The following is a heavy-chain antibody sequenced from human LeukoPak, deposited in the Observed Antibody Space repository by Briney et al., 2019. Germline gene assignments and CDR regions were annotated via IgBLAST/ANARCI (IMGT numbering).Heavy chain of an antibody. Sequence: SETLSLTCSVSGGSISTYYWSWIRQPPGKGLEWIGYIYYTGTTNYNPSLRSRVTISVDSSRNQFSLRLSSVTAADTAVYYCAREDPQTTVPEGMDVWGHGTTVIVSS. J-gene: IGHJ6*02. V-gene: IGHV4-59*01. CDR1: GGSISTYY. CDR2: IYYTGTT. CDR3: AREDPQTTVPEGMDV. D-gene: IGHD4-17*01.